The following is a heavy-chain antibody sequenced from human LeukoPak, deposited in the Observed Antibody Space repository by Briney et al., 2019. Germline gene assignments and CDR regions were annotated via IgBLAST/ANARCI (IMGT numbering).Heavy chain of an antibody. D-gene: IGHD6-13*01. CDR2: ISGSGGST. CDR3: AKPRPSYSSSWYDH. CDR1: GFTFGDYA. J-gene: IGHJ5*02. V-gene: IGHV3-23*01. Sequence: GGSLRLSCTASGFTFGDYAMSWFRQAPGKGLEWVSAISGSGGSTYYADSVKGRFTISRDNSKNTLYLQMNSLRAEDTAVYYCAKPRPSYSSSWYDHWGQGTLVTVSS.